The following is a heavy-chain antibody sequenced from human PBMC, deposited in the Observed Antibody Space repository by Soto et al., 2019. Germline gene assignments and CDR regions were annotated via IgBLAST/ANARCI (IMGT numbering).Heavy chain of an antibody. J-gene: IGHJ4*02. Sequence: QVQLQESGPGLVKPSGTLSLTCAVSGGSISTTNWWTWVRQPPGKGLEWIGEIYHSGSPNYNPSLKIRVTISVDKSKNQFYLKLNSVTAADTAVYYCARAHKGVDWGQGTLVTVSS. CDR2: IYHSGSP. CDR3: ARAHKGVD. V-gene: IGHV4-4*02. CDR1: GGSISTTNW. D-gene: IGHD2-15*01.